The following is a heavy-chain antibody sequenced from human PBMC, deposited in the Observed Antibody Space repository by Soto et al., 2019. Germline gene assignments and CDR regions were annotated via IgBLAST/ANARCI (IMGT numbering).Heavy chain of an antibody. CDR2: TSFSGYT. J-gene: IGHJ4*02. D-gene: IGHD3-22*01. CDR3: VRGGNPYHYATSGPGTFDK. V-gene: IGHV4-30-4*01. CDR1: GDSVSGGDSY. Sequence: QVQLQESGQGLVKPSQTLSLTCTVSGDSVSGGDSYWSWIRQPPGKALEWIGYTSFSGYTSYTPSLKRRVTISVDMSKSQFSLRLTSVTAADTAIYYCVRGGNPYHYATSGPGTFDKWGQGTLVSVSS.